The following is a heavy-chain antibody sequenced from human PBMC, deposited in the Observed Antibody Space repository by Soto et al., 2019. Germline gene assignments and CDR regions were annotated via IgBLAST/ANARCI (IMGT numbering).Heavy chain of an antibody. D-gene: IGHD4-17*01. CDR3: ARDTVTTPFNY. CDR2: ISFDGGSK. CDR1: GFTFSSYG. J-gene: IGHJ4*02. V-gene: IGHV3-30*03. Sequence: QVQLVESGGGVVQPGRSLRLSCAASGFTFSSYGMHWVRQAPGKGLEWVAVISFDGGSKYYADSVKGRFTISRDNSKNTLYLQMNGLRAEDTAVYYCARDTVTTPFNYWGQGTLVTVSS.